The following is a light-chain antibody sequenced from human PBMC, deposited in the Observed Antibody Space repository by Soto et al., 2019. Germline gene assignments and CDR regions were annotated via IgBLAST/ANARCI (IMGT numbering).Light chain of an antibody. CDR2: EGT. CDR1: SSDFGSYSV. J-gene: IGLJ3*02. CDR3: HSYARGTLV. Sequence: QSVLTHPASVSGSPGQSITISCTGTSSDFGSYSVVSWYQQHPGKAPKLLIYEGTKRPSGVSRRFSGSESGNTASLTSSGLQAEDEADYYCHSYARGTLVFGGGTKLTVL. V-gene: IGLV2-23*01.